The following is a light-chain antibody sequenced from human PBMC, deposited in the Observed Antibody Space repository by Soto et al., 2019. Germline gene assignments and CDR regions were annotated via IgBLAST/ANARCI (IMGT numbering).Light chain of an antibody. CDR1: QSISRF. J-gene: IGKJ1*01. CDR2: SAS. V-gene: IGKV1-5*01. Sequence: IQMTPSPSSLSASVGTRVTITCRASQSISRFLNWYQHKPGKAPKLLIFSASTLPRGVPSRFSGSGSGTKFTLTIASLQPDDFATYYCQQYETFSGTFGPGTKWIS. CDR3: QQYETFSGT.